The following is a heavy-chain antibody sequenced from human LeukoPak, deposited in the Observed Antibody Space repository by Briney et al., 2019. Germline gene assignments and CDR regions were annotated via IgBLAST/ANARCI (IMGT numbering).Heavy chain of an antibody. D-gene: IGHD6-13*01. CDR3: ARGGIAAAGTNWFDP. Sequence: SETLSLTCTVSAGSISSYYWSWIRQPPGKGLEWIGYIYYSGSTNYNPSLKSRVTISVDTSKNQFSLKLSSVTAADTAVYYCARGGIAAAGTNWFDPWGQGTLVTVSS. CDR1: AGSISSYY. CDR2: IYYSGST. J-gene: IGHJ5*02. V-gene: IGHV4-59*01.